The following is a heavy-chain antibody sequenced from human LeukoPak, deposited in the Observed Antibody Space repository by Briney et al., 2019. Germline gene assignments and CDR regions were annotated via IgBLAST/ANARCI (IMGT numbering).Heavy chain of an antibody. V-gene: IGHV1-18*01. D-gene: IGHD2-2*01. CDR3: AREVWSAALSYYYYYGMDV. CDR1: GYTLTELS. J-gene: IGHJ6*02. CDR2: ISAYNGNT. Sequence: ASVKVSCKVSGYTLTELSMHWVRQAPGQGLEWMGWISAYNGNTNYAQKLQGRVTMTTDTSTSTAYMELRSLRSDDTAVYYCAREVWSAALSYYYYYGMDVWGQGTTVTVSS.